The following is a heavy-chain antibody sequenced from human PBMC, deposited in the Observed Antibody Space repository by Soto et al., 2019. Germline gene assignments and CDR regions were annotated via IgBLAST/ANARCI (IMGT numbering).Heavy chain of an antibody. CDR2: INHSGST. D-gene: IGHD3-10*01. CDR1: GGSFSGYY. CDR3: ARVPYGYYGSGSSPGYYYGMDV. V-gene: IGHV4-34*01. Sequence: SETLSLTCAVYGGSFSGYYWSWIRQPPGKGLEWIGEINHSGSTNYNPSLKSRVTISVDTSKNQFSLKLSSVTAADTAVYYCARVPYGYYGSGSSPGYYYGMDVWGQGTTVTVS. J-gene: IGHJ6*02.